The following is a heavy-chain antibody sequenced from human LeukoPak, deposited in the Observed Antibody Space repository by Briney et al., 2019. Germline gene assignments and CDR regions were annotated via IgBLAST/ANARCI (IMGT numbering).Heavy chain of an antibody. D-gene: IGHD3-3*01. V-gene: IGHV3-23*01. CDR2: ISNSGDNT. Sequence: GGSLRLSCAASGFTFSNYAMSWVRQAPGKGLEWVSAISNSGDNTYYAESVKGRFTISRDNSKSTLYLQMNSLEAEDTAVYYCAKDSTIFGGFDYWGQGTLVTVSS. CDR3: AKDSTIFGGFDY. CDR1: GFTFSNYA. J-gene: IGHJ4*02.